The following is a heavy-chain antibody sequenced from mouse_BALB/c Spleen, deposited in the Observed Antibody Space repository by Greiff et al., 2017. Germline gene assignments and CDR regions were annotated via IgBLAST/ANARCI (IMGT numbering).Heavy chain of an antibody. J-gene: IGHJ4*01. V-gene: IGHV1-4*01. Sequence: VQLQQSGTVLARPGASVKMSCKASGYTFTSYTMHWVKQRPGQGLEWIGYINPSSGYTNYNQKFKDKATLTADKSSSTAYMQLSSLTSEDSAVYYCASSTVVALYYYAMDYWGQGTAVTVSS. CDR2: INPSSGYT. CDR1: GYTFTSYT. D-gene: IGHD1-1*01. CDR3: ASSTVVALYYYAMDY.